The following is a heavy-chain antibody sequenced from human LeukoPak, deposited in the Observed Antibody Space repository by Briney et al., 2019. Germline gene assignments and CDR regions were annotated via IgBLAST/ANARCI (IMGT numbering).Heavy chain of an antibody. Sequence: GGSLRLSCAASGFTFSDYYMSWIRQAPGRGLEWVSYISSSGSTIYYADSVKGRFTISRDNAKNSLYLQMNSLRAEDTAVYYCAREYSSGWYLDYWGQGTLVTVSS. CDR1: GFTFSDYY. CDR2: ISSSGSTI. D-gene: IGHD6-19*01. V-gene: IGHV3-11*04. J-gene: IGHJ4*02. CDR3: AREYSSGWYLDY.